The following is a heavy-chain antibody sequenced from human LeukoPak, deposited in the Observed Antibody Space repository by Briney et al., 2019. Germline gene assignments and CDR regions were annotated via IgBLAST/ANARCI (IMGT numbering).Heavy chain of an antibody. V-gene: IGHV4-39*01. CDR2: IYYSGST. D-gene: IGHD3-9*01. Sequence: PSETLSLTCTVSGGSISSSSYYWGWIRQPPGKGLEYIGSIYYSGSTYYNPSLKSRVTISVDTSKNQFSLRLSSVTAADTAVYFCAKGLRYLSFNDAFDIWGQGTMVTVSS. CDR3: AKGLRYLSFNDAFDI. CDR1: GGSISSSSYY. J-gene: IGHJ3*02.